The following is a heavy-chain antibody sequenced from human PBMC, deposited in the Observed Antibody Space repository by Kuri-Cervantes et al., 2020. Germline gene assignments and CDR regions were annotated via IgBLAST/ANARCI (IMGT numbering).Heavy chain of an antibody. CDR2: ISWNSGSI. V-gene: IGHV3-9*01. D-gene: IGHD2-2*01. J-gene: IGHJ4*02. CDR1: GFTFDDYA. CDR3: VRDYQNF. Sequence: GGSLRLSCAASGFTFDDYAMHWVRQAPGKGLEWVSGISWNSGSIGYADSVKGRFTISRDNVKNSLYLQVSSLRVEDTAVYYCVRDYQNFWGQGTLVTVSS.